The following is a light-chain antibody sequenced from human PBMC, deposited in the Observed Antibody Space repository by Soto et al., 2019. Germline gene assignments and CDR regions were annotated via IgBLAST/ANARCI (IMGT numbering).Light chain of an antibody. CDR3: QQYNNWPIT. J-gene: IGKJ5*01. Sequence: EIVMTQSPATLSVSPGERATLSCRASKTVSINLAWYQQKPGQAPRLLIYGASTRATGIPARFSGSGSGTEFTLTISSLRSEDFAVYYCQQYNNWPITFGQGTRLEIK. V-gene: IGKV3-15*01. CDR1: KTVSIN. CDR2: GAS.